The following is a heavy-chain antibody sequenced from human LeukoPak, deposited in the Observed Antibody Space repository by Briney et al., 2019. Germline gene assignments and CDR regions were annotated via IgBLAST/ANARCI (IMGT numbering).Heavy chain of an antibody. CDR1: GFTFSSYE. D-gene: IGHD3-22*01. CDR3: AKNPPLASRVVVIFFDY. CDR2: ISRSGSTI. J-gene: IGHJ4*02. V-gene: IGHV3-48*03. Sequence: GGSLRLSCTASGFTFSSYEMNWVRQAPGKGLERVSYISRSGSTIYYADSVKGRFTISRDNSKNTLYLQMNSLRAEDTAVYYCAKNPPLASRVVVIFFDYWGQGTLVTVSS.